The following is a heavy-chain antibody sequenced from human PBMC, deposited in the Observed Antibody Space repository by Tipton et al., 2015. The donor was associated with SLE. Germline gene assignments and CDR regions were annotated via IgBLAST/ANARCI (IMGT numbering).Heavy chain of an antibody. CDR3: ARHFGLVGSTVFYFFGLDV. J-gene: IGHJ6*02. CDR2: INHSGRT. D-gene: IGHD1-26*01. V-gene: IGHV4-34*01. Sequence: GLVKPSETLSLTCAVYGGSFSGYYWSWIRQPPGKGLEWIGEINHSGRTNYSPSLTSRVNISIDTSKNQFYLRLSSVTAADTAVYYCARHFGLVGSTVFYFFGLDVWGLGTTVTVSS. CDR1: GGSFSGYY.